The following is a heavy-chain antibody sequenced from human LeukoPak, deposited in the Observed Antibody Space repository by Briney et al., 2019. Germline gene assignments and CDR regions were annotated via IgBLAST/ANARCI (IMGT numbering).Heavy chain of an antibody. D-gene: IGHD1-26*01. Sequence: GGSLRLSCAASGFTFDDYGMSWVGQAPGKGVEGGSGINWNGGSTVYADSVTARFTISRDNAKNSLYLQMNSLRAEDTAVYYCARVRGSYYWSDYWGQGTLVTVSS. CDR1: GFTFDDYG. V-gene: IGHV3-20*04. CDR3: ARVRGSYYWSDY. CDR2: INWNGGST. J-gene: IGHJ4*02.